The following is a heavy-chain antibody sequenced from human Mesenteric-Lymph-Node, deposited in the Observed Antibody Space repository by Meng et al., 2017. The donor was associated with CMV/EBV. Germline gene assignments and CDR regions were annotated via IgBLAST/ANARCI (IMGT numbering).Heavy chain of an antibody. Sequence: SETLSLTCDVYGGSFSTYYWTWIRQPPGKGLEWIGEVSHSGSTNYNPSLKSRVAISLDTSKNQFSLELSFVTAADTAVYYCARPKYQLLYLDAFDIWGQGTMVTVSS. D-gene: IGHD2-2*02. CDR1: GGSFSTYY. J-gene: IGHJ3*02. V-gene: IGHV4-34*01. CDR3: ARPKYQLLYLDAFDI. CDR2: VSHSGST.